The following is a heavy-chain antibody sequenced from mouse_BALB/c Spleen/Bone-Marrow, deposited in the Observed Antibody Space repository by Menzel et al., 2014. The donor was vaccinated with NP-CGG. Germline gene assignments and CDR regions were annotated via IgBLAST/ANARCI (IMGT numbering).Heavy chain of an antibody. CDR1: GFDFSRYW. J-gene: IGHJ4*01. CDR2: INPDSSTI. V-gene: IGHV4-1*02. Sequence: EVQLQQSGGGLVQPGGSLKLSCAASGFDFSRYWMSWVRQAPGKGLEWIGEINPDSSTINYTPSLKDKFIIFRDNAKNTLYLQMSKVRSEDTALYYCARTRYCYYAMDYWGQGTSVTVSS. CDR3: ARTRYCYYAMDY. D-gene: IGHD1-1*01.